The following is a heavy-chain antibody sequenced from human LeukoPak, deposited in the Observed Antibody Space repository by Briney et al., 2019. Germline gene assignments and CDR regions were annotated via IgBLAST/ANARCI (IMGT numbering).Heavy chain of an antibody. CDR2: IRFDESDK. CDR1: GFTFSSYG. Sequence: GGSLRLSCAASGFTFSSYGMHWVRQAPGKGLEWVAHIRFDESDKYYADSVKGRFTISRDTSRNTVYLQMNSLRGEDTAVYYCAKDFRWSQDYWGQGTLVTVSS. CDR3: AKDFRWSQDY. V-gene: IGHV3-30*02. J-gene: IGHJ4*02. D-gene: IGHD4-23*01.